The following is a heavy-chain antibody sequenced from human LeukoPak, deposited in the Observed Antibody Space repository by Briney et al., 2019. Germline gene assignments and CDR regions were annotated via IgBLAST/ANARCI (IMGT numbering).Heavy chain of an antibody. J-gene: IGHJ6*03. V-gene: IGHV4-34*01. CDR3: ASITAAPDSYYYYYYMDV. CDR2: INHSGST. Sequence: SETLSLTCAVYGGSFSGYYWSWIRQPPGKGLEWIGEINHSGSTNYNPSLKSRVTISVDTSKNQLSLKLSSVTAADTAVYYCASITAAPDSYYYYYYMDVWGKGTTVTVSS. D-gene: IGHD2-2*01. CDR1: GGSFSGYY.